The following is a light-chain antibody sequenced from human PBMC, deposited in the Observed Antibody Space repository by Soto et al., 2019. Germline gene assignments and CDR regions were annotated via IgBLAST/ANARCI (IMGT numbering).Light chain of an antibody. V-gene: IGKV3-15*01. CDR3: QQYNNWPRT. CDR1: QSVSSN. J-gene: IGKJ1*01. CDR2: GAS. Sequence: EIVLTQSPDTLSLSPGDGATLSCRASQSVSSNLAWYQQKPGQAPRLLIYGASTRATGIPARFSGSGSGTEFTLTISSLQSEDFTVYYCQQYNNWPRTFGQGTKVDIK.